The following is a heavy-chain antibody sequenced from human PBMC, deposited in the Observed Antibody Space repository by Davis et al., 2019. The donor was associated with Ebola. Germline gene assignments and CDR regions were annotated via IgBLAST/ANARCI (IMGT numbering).Heavy chain of an antibody. CDR1: GFTFSSNS. CDR3: ARVDASSAFDI. CDR2: ISSRSTYI. Sequence: GESLKISCAASGFTFSSNSMNWVRQAPGKGLEWVSSISSRSTYIYYAESVKGRFTISRDNAKNSLSLQMNSLRADDTAMYYCARVDASSAFDIWGKGTMVTVSS. J-gene: IGHJ3*02. V-gene: IGHV3-21*06.